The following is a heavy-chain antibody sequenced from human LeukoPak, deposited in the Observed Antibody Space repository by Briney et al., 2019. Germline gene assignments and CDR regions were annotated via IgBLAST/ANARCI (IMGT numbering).Heavy chain of an antibody. CDR1: GGSISSSSYY. D-gene: IGHD3-22*01. V-gene: IGHV4-39*07. Sequence: SETLSLTCTVSGGSISSSSYYWGWIRQPPGKGLEWIGEINHSGSTNYNPSLKSRVTISVDTSKNQFSLKLSSVTAADTAVYYCARVSDYYDSSGYYDYWGQGTLVTVSS. CDR2: INHSGST. CDR3: ARVSDYYDSSGYYDY. J-gene: IGHJ4*02.